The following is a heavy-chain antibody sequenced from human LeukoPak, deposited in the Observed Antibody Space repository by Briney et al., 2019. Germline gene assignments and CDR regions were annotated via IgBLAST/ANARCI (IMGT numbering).Heavy chain of an antibody. Sequence: ASVKVSCKASGGTFSSYAISWVRQAPRQGLEWMGRFIPVLGIANYAQKFQGRVTITADKSTSTAYMELSSLRSEDTAVYYCARGEDIVVVAAATIEYWGQGALVTVSS. CDR3: ARGEDIVVVAAATIEY. V-gene: IGHV1-69*04. J-gene: IGHJ4*02. CDR1: GGTFSSYA. D-gene: IGHD2-15*01. CDR2: FIPVLGIA.